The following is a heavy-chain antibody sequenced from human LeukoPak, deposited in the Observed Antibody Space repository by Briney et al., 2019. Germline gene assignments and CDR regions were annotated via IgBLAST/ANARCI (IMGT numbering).Heavy chain of an antibody. CDR1: GGSISSYY. V-gene: IGHV4-59*01. Sequence: PSETLSLTCTVSGGSISSYYWSWIRQPPGKGLEWIGYIYYSGSTNYNPSLKSRVTISVDTSKNQSSLKLSSVTAADTAVYYCARGPSTYYDSSGYYHWGQGTLVTVSS. D-gene: IGHD3-22*01. J-gene: IGHJ4*02. CDR3: ARGPSTYYDSSGYYH. CDR2: IYYSGST.